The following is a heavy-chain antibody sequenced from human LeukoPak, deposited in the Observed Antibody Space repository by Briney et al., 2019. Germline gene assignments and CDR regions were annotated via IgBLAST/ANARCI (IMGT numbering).Heavy chain of an antibody. D-gene: IGHD3-10*01. CDR2: IYYDGRT. J-gene: IGHJ4*02. Sequence: SETLSLTCTVSGGLVSSGDYYWSWIRQAPGKGLEWIGFIYYDGRTFYNPSLKRRVAISLDTSKNQFALNLNSVTAADTAVYYCARDHGSGSYNFFDHWGQGALVTVSS. CDR3: ARDHGSGSYNFFDH. CDR1: GGLVSSGDYY. V-gene: IGHV4-30-4*01.